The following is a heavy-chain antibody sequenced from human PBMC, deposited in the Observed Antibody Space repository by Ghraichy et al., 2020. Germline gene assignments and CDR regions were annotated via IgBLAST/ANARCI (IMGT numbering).Heavy chain of an antibody. CDR1: GFTFSKYV. J-gene: IGHJ4*02. CDR3: AKGSLTVTIDS. D-gene: IGHD4-17*01. CDR2: ISGFGGST. Sequence: GGSLRLSCAASGFTFSKYVMSWVRQAPGKGLEWVSSISGFGGSTYFADSVKGRFTISRDNSKNTLYLQMNSLRAEDTAIYYCAKGSLTVTIDSWGQGTLVTVSS. V-gene: IGHV3-23*01.